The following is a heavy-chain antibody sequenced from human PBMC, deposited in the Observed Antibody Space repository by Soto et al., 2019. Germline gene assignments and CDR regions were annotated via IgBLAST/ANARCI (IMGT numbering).Heavy chain of an antibody. Sequence: QVQLQESGPELVKPSGTLSLTCAVSGGSVSSGAWWTWVRQSPGKGLEWIGDIYHGGRTNYNPSLTSRVAISLDQSKNQFSLKLSSVTAADTAMYYCTRMLIIVTDYNYGLDVWGRGTTVTVPS. CDR2: IYHGGRT. CDR3: TRMLIIVTDYNYGLDV. V-gene: IGHV4-4*02. CDR1: GGSVSSGAW. J-gene: IGHJ6*02. D-gene: IGHD2-21*01.